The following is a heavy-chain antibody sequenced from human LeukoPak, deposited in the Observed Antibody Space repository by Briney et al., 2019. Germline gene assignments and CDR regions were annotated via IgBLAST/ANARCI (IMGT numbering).Heavy chain of an antibody. V-gene: IGHV3-11*01. CDR1: GFTFSDYY. D-gene: IGHD6-19*01. CDR2: ISSSGSTI. Sequence: GGSLRLSCAASGFTFSDYYMSWIRQAPGKGLEWVSYISSSGSTIYYADSVKGRFTISRDNAKNSLYLQMNSLRAEDTAVYYCARAASRPFSSDQVASAFDIWGQGTMVTVSS. J-gene: IGHJ3*02. CDR3: ARAASRPFSSDQVASAFDI.